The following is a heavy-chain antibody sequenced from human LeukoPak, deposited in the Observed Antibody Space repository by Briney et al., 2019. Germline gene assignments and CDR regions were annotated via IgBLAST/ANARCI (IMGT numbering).Heavy chain of an antibody. CDR1: GFSFDDYA. CDR3: AKGDYDSSGYYGSIDY. J-gene: IGHJ4*02. V-gene: IGHV3-9*01. D-gene: IGHD3-22*01. CDR2: ISWNSGAI. Sequence: GGSLRLSCAASGFSFDDYAMHWVRQAPGEGLEWVSGISWNSGAIGYADSVKGRFTISRDNAKNSLYLQMNSLRAEDTALYYCAKGDYDSSGYYGSIDYWGQGTLVTVSS.